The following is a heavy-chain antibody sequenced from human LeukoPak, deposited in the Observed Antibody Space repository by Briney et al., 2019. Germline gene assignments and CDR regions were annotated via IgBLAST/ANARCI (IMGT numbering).Heavy chain of an antibody. CDR2: ISYDGSNK. J-gene: IGHJ5*02. CDR3: ARVLSGSWDWFDP. D-gene: IGHD3-22*01. Sequence: GRSLRLSCAASGFTFSSYAMHWVRQAPGKGLEWVAVISYDGSNKYYADSVKGRFTISRDNAKNTVYLQMNSLRAEDTAVYYCARVLSGSWDWFDPWGQGTLVTVSS. CDR1: GFTFSSYA. V-gene: IGHV3-30-3*01.